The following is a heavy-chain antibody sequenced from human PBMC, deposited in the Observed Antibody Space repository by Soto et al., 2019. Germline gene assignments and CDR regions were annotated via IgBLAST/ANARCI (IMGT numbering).Heavy chain of an antibody. V-gene: IGHV4-4*02. Sequence: SETLSLTCAVSGVSLTSGNWWTWVRQSPQRGLEYIGEIFHDGTSNYYPSFERRVAMSVDTSRNQFSLKLTSVTAADTAVYFCARLVYDTRLNYMYFDFWGPGTLVTVSS. J-gene: IGHJ4*02. D-gene: IGHD3-10*01. CDR2: IFHDGTS. CDR3: ARLVYDTRLNYMYFDF. CDR1: GVSLTSGNW.